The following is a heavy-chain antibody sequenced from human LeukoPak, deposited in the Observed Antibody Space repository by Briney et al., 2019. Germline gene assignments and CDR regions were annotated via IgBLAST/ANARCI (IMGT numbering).Heavy chain of an antibody. CDR3: AADYGGRDC. CDR1: GGSFSGYY. D-gene: IGHD4-23*01. Sequence: SETLSLTCAVYGGSFSGYYWSWIRQPPGKELEWIGEINHSGSTNYNPSLKSRVTISVDTSKNQFSLKLSSVTAADTAVYYCAADYGGRDCWGQGTLVTVSS. CDR2: INHSGST. J-gene: IGHJ4*02. V-gene: IGHV4-34*01.